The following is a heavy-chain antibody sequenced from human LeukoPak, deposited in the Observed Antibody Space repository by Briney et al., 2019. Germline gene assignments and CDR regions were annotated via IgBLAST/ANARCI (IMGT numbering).Heavy chain of an antibody. J-gene: IGHJ4*02. CDR3: ARVDSSGYYGIFDY. CDR1: GFTFSSYA. Sequence: GRSLRLSCAASGFTFSSYAMHWVRQAPGKGLEWVAVISYDGSNKYYADSVKGRFTISRDNSKNTLYLQMNSLRAEGTAVYYCARVDSSGYYGIFDYWGQGTLVTVSS. CDR2: ISYDGSNK. V-gene: IGHV3-30-3*01. D-gene: IGHD3-22*01.